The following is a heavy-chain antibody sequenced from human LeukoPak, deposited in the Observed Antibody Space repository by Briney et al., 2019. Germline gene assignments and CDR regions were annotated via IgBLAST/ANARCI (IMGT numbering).Heavy chain of an antibody. D-gene: IGHD2-2*02. CDR3: ARDKGGYTPANAFDI. CDR2: IKQDGSEK. V-gene: IGHV3-7*01. CDR1: GFTFSSYW. J-gene: IGHJ3*02. Sequence: PGGSLRLSCAASGFTFSSYWMSWVRQAPGKGPEWVANIKQDGSEKYYVDSVKGRFTISRDNAKNSLYLQMNSLRAEDTAVYYCARDKGGYTPANAFDIWGQGTMVTVSS.